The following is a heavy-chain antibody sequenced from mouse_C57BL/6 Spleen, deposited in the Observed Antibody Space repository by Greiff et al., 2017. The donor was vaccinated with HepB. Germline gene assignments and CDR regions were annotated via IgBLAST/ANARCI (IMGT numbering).Heavy chain of an antibody. Sequence: QVQLQQPGAELVKPGASVKLSCKASGYTFTSYWMQWVKQRPGQGLEWIGEIDPSDSYTNYNQKFKGKATLTVDTSSSTAYMQLSSLTSEDSAVYYCARSDYSSSLYAMDYWGQGTSVTVSS. CDR1: GYTFTSYW. CDR2: IDPSDSYT. CDR3: ARSDYSSSLYAMDY. V-gene: IGHV1-50*01. D-gene: IGHD1-1*01. J-gene: IGHJ4*01.